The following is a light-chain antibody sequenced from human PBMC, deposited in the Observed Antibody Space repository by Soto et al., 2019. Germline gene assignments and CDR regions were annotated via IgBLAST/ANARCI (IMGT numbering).Light chain of an antibody. J-gene: IGLJ1*01. V-gene: IGLV2-14*01. CDR1: SSDVGGYNY. CDR2: DVS. Sequence: SVLTQPASVSGSPGQSITISCTGTSSDVGGYNYVSWYQQYPGKAPKLKICDVSNRPSGVSNRFSGSKSGNTASLTISGLQAEDEADYYCSSYTSSSARLYVFGTGTKVTVL. CDR3: SSYTSSSARLYV.